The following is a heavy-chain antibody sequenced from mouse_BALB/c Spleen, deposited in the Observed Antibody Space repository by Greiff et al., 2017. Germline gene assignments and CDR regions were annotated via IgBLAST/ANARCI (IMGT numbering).Heavy chain of an antibody. CDR2: ILPGSGST. Sequence: QVQLQQSGAELMKPGASVKISCKATGYTFSSYWIEWVKQRPGHGLEWIGEILPGSGSTNYNEKFKGKATFTADTSSNTAYMQLSSPTSEDSAVYYCARGEYGSGFDYWGQGTTLTVSS. CDR1: GYTFSSYW. J-gene: IGHJ2*01. V-gene: IGHV1-9*01. CDR3: ARGEYGSGFDY. D-gene: IGHD1-1*01.